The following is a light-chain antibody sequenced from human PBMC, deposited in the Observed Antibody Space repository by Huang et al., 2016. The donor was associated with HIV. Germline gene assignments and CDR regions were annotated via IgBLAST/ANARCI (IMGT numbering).Light chain of an antibody. Sequence: EIVLTQSPGTLSLSPGARATLSCGASQSVSSNYLAWYQQRPGQAPRLLIYAASIKATDIPDRFSGSGSGTDFTLTISRLEPEDFGVFYCQQYGSSPITFGQGTRLEIK. J-gene: IGKJ5*01. CDR1: QSVSSNY. CDR2: AAS. V-gene: IGKV3-20*01. CDR3: QQYGSSPIT.